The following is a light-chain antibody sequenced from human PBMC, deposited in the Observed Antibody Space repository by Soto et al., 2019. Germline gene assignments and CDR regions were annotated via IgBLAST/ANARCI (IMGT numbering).Light chain of an antibody. CDR1: TSDVGGYDV. Sequence: QSALTQPASVSGPPGQSITISCSGTTSDVGGYDVVSWYQQHPGKAPKLMIFEVNQRPSGVSDRFSGSKSGNTASLTISGLQAGDEADYYCCSFAGSSTFWVFGGGTKVTVL. CDR2: EVN. J-gene: IGLJ3*02. V-gene: IGLV2-23*02. CDR3: CSFAGSSTFWV.